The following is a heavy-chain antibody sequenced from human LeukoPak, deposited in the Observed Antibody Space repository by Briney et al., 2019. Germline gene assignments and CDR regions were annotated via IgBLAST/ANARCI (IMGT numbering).Heavy chain of an antibody. J-gene: IGHJ5*02. CDR2: INHSGST. Sequence: PSETLSLTCAVYGGTFSGYYWSWIRQPPGKGLEWIGEINHSGSTNYNPSLKSRVTISVDTSKNQFSLKLSSVTAADTAVYYCARGGYYGSGNDFRFDPWGQGTLVTVSS. CDR3: ARGGYYGSGNDFRFDP. D-gene: IGHD3-10*01. CDR1: GGTFSGYY. V-gene: IGHV4-34*01.